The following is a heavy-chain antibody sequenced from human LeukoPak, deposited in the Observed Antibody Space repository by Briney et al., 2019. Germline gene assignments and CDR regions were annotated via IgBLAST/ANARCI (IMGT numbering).Heavy chain of an antibody. Sequence: GGSLRLPCAASGFIVRKSHMSWVRQAPGKGLEWVAVIYSGGTIYYADSVKGRFTISRDNSKNTLDLQMNSLRAEDTAVYYCARDTTVTLYYGMDVWGQGTTVTVSS. V-gene: IGHV3-53*01. CDR1: GFIVRKSH. D-gene: IGHD4-17*01. J-gene: IGHJ6*02. CDR3: ARDTTVTLYYGMDV. CDR2: IYSGGTI.